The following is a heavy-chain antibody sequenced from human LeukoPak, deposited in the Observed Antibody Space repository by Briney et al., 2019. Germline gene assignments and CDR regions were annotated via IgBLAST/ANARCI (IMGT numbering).Heavy chain of an antibody. V-gene: IGHV4-39*07. J-gene: IGHJ4*02. Sequence: SETLSLTCTVSGGSISSSSYYWGWIRQPPGKGLEWIGSIYYSGSTYYNPSLKSRVTISVDTPKNQFSLKLSSVTAADTAVYYCARRKTIAAGYYHDYWGQGTLVTVSS. CDR3: ARRKTIAAGYYHDY. D-gene: IGHD6-25*01. CDR1: GGSISSSSYY. CDR2: IYYSGST.